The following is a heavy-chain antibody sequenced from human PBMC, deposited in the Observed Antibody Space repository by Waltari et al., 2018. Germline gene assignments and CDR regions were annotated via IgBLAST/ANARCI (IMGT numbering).Heavy chain of an antibody. J-gene: IGHJ3*02. CDR1: GYTFTGYY. D-gene: IGHD3-3*01. V-gene: IGHV1-2*02. Sequence: QVQLVQSGAEVKKPGASVKVSCKASGYTFTGYYMHWVRQAPGQGLEWMGRINPNSGGTNDAQKFQGRVTMTRDTSSSTADMELSRLRSDDTAVYYCARVTSDFHDAFDIWGQGTMVTVSS. CDR3: ARVTSDFHDAFDI. CDR2: INPNSGGT.